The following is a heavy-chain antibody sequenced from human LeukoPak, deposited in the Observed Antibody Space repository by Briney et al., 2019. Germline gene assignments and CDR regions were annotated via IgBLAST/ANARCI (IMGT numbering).Heavy chain of an antibody. V-gene: IGHV3-23*01. J-gene: IGHJ4*02. Sequence: PGGSLRLSCAASGFTFSSYAMSWVRQAPGKGLVWVSAISGSGGSTYYADSVKGRFTISRDNSKNTLYLQMNSLRAEDTAVYYCAKDSPIVGATAHSDDYWGQGTLVTVSS. CDR1: GFTFSSYA. CDR2: ISGSGGST. D-gene: IGHD1-26*01. CDR3: AKDSPIVGATAHSDDY.